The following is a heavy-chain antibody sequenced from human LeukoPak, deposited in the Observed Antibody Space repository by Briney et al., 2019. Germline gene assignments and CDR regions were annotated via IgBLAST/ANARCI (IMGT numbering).Heavy chain of an antibody. CDR1: GCTFTSYG. CDR2: ISAYNGNT. V-gene: IGHV1-18*01. Sequence: ASVKVSCKASGCTFTSYGISWVRQAPGQGLEWMGWISAYNGNTNYAQKLQGRVTMTTDTSTSTAYMELRSLRSDDTAVYYCARDPGKAGRAAAGRGLDYWGQGTLVTVSS. CDR3: ARDPGKAGRAAAGRGLDY. J-gene: IGHJ4*02. D-gene: IGHD6-13*01.